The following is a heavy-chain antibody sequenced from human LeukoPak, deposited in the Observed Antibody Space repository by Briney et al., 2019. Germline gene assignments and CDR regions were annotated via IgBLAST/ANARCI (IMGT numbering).Heavy chain of an antibody. Sequence: GASVKVSCKASGYTFTSYAMHWVRQAPGQRLEWMGWINAGNGNTKYSQKFQGRVTITRDTSASTAYMELSSLRSEDTAVYYCARGGGSSGYHFDYWGQGTLVTVSS. J-gene: IGHJ4*02. CDR2: INAGNGNT. D-gene: IGHD3-22*01. V-gene: IGHV1-3*01. CDR3: ARGGGSSGYHFDY. CDR1: GYTFTSYA.